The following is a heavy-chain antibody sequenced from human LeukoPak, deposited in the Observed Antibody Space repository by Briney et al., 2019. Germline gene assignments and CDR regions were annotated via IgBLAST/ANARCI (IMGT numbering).Heavy chain of an antibody. D-gene: IGHD3-22*01. CDR3: AREMTLDSSGFNDAFDI. CDR2: IYYSGST. Sequence: PSETLSLTCTVSGGSISSSSYYWGWIRQPPGKGLEWIGSIYYSGSTYYNPSLKSRVTISVDTSKNQFSLKLSSVTAADTAVYYCAREMTLDSSGFNDAFDIWGQGTMVTVSS. CDR1: GGSISSSSYY. V-gene: IGHV4-39*07. J-gene: IGHJ3*02.